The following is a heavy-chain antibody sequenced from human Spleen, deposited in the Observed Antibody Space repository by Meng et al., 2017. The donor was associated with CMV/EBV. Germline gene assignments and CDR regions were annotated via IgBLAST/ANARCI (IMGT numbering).Heavy chain of an antibody. J-gene: IGHJ4*02. CDR3: ARGWYYFDY. V-gene: IGHV3-53*01. CDR1: GFTVSSNY. Sequence: LGLSCAASGFTVSSNYMSWVRQAPGKGLEWVSVIYSGGSTYYADSVKGRFTISRDNSKNTLYLQMNSLRAEDTAVYYCARGWYYFDYWGQGTLVTVSS. CDR2: IYSGGST.